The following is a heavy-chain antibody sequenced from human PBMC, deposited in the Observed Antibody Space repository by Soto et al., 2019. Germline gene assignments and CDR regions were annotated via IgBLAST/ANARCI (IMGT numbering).Heavy chain of an antibody. Sequence: EQLLESGGGLVQPGGSLRLSCAASGFSFSSYGMSWVRQAPGKGLEWVSGISGGGDSTYYADSVKGRFTISRDKSKNTLYLQMNSLRAEDTAVYYCARGQDDYGDSDVWFDPWGQGTLVSVSS. CDR1: GFSFSSYG. D-gene: IGHD4-17*01. CDR3: ARGQDDYGDSDVWFDP. CDR2: ISGGGDST. J-gene: IGHJ5*02. V-gene: IGHV3-23*01.